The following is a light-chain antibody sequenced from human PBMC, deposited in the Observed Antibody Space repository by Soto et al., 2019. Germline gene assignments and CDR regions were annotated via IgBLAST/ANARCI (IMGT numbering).Light chain of an antibody. CDR2: DAS. Sequence: EIVLTQSQGTLSLSPGETATISRRASQSVSRSYLAWYQQKPGLATRLIIYDASTRDTGIPDRFSGSGSGTKVTLTISSLQPEDFAVYYCHQRHSWPRTFGQGTKVDIK. CDR1: QSVSRSY. J-gene: IGKJ1*01. V-gene: IGKV3D-20*01. CDR3: HQRHSWPRT.